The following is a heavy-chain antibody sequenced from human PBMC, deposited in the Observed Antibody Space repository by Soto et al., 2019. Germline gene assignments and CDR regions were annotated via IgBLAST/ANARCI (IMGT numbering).Heavy chain of an antibody. CDR2: ISYDGSNK. Sequence: GGSLRLSCAASGFTFSSYGMHWVRQAPGKGLEWVAVISYDGSNKYYADSVKGRFTISRDNSKNTLYLQMNSLRAEDTAVYYCAKDRGLAAAGTYWGQGSLVTVSS. CDR3: AKDRGLAAAGTY. CDR1: GFTFSSYG. V-gene: IGHV3-30*18. J-gene: IGHJ4*02. D-gene: IGHD6-13*01.